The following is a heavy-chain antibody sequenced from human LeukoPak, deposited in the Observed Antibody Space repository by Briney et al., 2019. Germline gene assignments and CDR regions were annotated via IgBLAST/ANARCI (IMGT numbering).Heavy chain of an antibody. CDR3: AREVHSGRTNSDY. J-gene: IGHJ4*02. Sequence: GASVRVSCKASGYIFTDYYMHWVRQAPGQGLEWMGWINPNTGGTNYAQKFQGRVTMTRDTSISTAYMELSSLRSDDTAVYYCAREVHSGRTNSDYWGQGTLVTVSS. CDR2: INPNTGGT. V-gene: IGHV1-2*02. D-gene: IGHD1-26*01. CDR1: GYIFTDYY.